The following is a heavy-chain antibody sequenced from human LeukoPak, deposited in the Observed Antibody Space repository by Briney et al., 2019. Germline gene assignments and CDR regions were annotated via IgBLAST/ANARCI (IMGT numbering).Heavy chain of an antibody. V-gene: IGHV4-61*02. Sequence: SETLSFTCTVSGGSISSGSYYWNWIRQPAGKGLEWIGRIYTSGSTNYNPSLKSRVTISVDTSKNQFSLKLSSVTAADTAVYYCAYPSPGFDPWGQGTLVTVSS. J-gene: IGHJ5*02. CDR2: IYTSGST. CDR1: GGSISSGSYY. CDR3: AYPSPGFDP. D-gene: IGHD2-2*02.